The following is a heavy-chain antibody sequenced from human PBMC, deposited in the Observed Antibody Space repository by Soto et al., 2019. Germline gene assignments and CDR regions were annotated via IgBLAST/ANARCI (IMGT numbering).Heavy chain of an antibody. CDR3: DVTTVTTWVFDY. CDR1: GFTFSSYA. CDR2: ISGSGGST. Sequence: GGSLRLSCAASGFTFSSYAMSWVRQAPGKGLEWVSAISGSGGSTYYADSVKGRFTISRDNSKNTLYLQMSSLRAEDTAVYYCDVTTVTTWVFDYWGQGTLVTVSS. J-gene: IGHJ4*02. D-gene: IGHD4-17*01. V-gene: IGHV3-23*01.